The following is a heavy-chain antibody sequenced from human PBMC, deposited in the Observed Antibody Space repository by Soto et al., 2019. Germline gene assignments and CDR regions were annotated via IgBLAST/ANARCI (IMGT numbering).Heavy chain of an antibody. CDR1: GGSFSGYY. CDR2: INHSGST. D-gene: IGHD3-10*01. V-gene: IGHV4-34*01. CDR3: ARGGAVSDGSGSPKAPKPNWFDP. J-gene: IGHJ5*02. Sequence: SETLSLTCAVYGGSFSGYYWSWIRQPPGKGLEWIGEINHSGSTNYNPSLKSRVTISVDTSKNQFSLKLSSVTAADTAVYYCARGGAVSDGSGSPKAPKPNWFDPWGQGTLVTVSS.